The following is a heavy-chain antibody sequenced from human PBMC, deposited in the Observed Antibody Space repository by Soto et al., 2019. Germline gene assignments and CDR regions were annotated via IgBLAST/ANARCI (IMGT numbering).Heavy chain of an antibody. CDR1: GFSLSTSGVG. V-gene: IGHV2-5*01. D-gene: IGHD2-15*01. CDR2: IYWSDDK. J-gene: IGHJ4*02. Sequence: QITLKESGPTLVKPTQTLTLTCTFSGFSLSTSGVGVGWIRQPPGKALQWLALIYWSDDKRYSPSLKSRVTITKDTPKNPVGLTMTNMDPVDTATYYCAHRRCSGGSLYQTFDYWGQGTLVTVSS. CDR3: AHRRCSGGSLYQTFDY.